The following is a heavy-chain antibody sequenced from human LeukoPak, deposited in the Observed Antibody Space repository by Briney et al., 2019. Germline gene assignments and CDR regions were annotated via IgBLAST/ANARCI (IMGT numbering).Heavy chain of an antibody. CDR3: ARDMGATYFDY. CDR1: GFTFSSYA. V-gene: IGHV3-64*01. D-gene: IGHD1-26*01. Sequence: PGGSLRLSCAASGFTFSSYAMHWVRQAPGKGLEYVSAISSNGGSTYYANSVKGRFTISRDNSKNTLYLQMGSLGAEDMAVYYCARDMGATYFDYWGQGTLVTVSS. J-gene: IGHJ4*02. CDR2: ISSNGGST.